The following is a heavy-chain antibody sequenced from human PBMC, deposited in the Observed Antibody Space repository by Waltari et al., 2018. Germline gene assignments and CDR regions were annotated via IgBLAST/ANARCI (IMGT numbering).Heavy chain of an antibody. Sequence: QVQLQESGPGLVKPSQTLSLTCTVSGGSISSGSYYWSWIRQPAGKGLEWIGRIYTSGSTNYNPSLKSRATISVDTSKNQFSLKLSSVTAADTAVYYCARTVITISRFDPWGQGTLVTVSS. J-gene: IGHJ5*02. CDR3: ARTVITISRFDP. CDR1: GGSISSGSYY. CDR2: IYTSGST. V-gene: IGHV4-61*02. D-gene: IGHD3-3*01.